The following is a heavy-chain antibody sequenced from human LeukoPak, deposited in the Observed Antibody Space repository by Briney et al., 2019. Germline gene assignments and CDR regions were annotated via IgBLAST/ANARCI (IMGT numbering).Heavy chain of an antibody. CDR2: ISSSSSTI. V-gene: IGHV3-48*01. J-gene: IGHJ5*02. D-gene: IGHD3-22*01. Sequence: GGSLRLSCAASGFTFSSYSMNWVRQAPGKELEWISYISSSSSTIYYADSVKGRFTISRDNAKNSLYLQLNSLRAEDTAVYYCARVLHKRNYDSSDYYGSWGQGTLVTVSS. CDR1: GFTFSSYS. CDR3: ARVLHKRNYDSSDYYGS.